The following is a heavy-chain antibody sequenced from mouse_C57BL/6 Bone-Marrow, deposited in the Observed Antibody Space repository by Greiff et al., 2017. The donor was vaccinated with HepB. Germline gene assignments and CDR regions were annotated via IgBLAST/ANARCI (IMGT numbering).Heavy chain of an antibody. CDR3: ARHEHYYGSSYLSFDY. Sequence: ESGAELVKPGASVKLSCKASGYTFTEYTIHWVKQRSGQGLEWIGWFYPGSGSIKYNEKFKDKATLTADKSSSTVYMELSRLTSEDSAVYFCARHEHYYGSSYLSFDYWGQGTTLTVSS. CDR1: GYTFTEYT. V-gene: IGHV1-62-2*01. CDR2: FYPGSGSI. J-gene: IGHJ2*01. D-gene: IGHD1-1*01.